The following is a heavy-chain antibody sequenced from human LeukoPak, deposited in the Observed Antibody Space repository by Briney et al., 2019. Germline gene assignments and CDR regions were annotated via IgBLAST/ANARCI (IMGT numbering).Heavy chain of an antibody. CDR3: ARDTQVLRYFDWLFPTNGI. V-gene: IGHV1-18*01. J-gene: IGHJ4*02. CDR2: ISAYNGNT. Sequence: GASVKVSCKASGYTFTSYGISWVRQAPGQGLEWMGWISAYNGNTNYAQKLQGRVTMTTDTSTSTAYMELRSLRSDDTAVYYCARDTQVLRYFDWLFPTNGIWGQGTLVTVSS. D-gene: IGHD3-9*01. CDR1: GYTFTSYG.